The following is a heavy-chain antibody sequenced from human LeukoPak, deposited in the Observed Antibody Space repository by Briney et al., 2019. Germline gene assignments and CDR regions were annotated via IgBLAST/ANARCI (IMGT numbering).Heavy chain of an antibody. CDR2: SSAYNGNT. CDR3: ARDLGYCSGGSCYSSRYYYYMDV. D-gene: IGHD2-15*01. CDR1: SYTFTSYG. V-gene: IGHV1-18*01. Sequence: ASVKVSCKASSYTFTSYGIRWVRQAPGQGLEWMGWSSAYNGNTNYAQKLQGRVTMTTDTSTSTAYMELRSLRSDDTAVYYCARDLGYCSGGSCYSSRYYYYMDVWGKGTTVTVSS. J-gene: IGHJ6*03.